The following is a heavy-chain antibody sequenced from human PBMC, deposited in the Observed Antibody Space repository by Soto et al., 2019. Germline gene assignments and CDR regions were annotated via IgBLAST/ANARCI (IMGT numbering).Heavy chain of an antibody. CDR2: ISAYNGNT. J-gene: IGHJ5*02. D-gene: IGHD3-3*01. V-gene: IGHV1-18*01. CDR1: GYTFTSYG. Sequence: ASVKVSCNXSGYTFTSYGISWVRQAPGQGLEWMGWISAYNGNTNYAQKLQGRVTMTTDTSTSTAYMELRSLRSDDTAVYYCARDRDLTYYDFWSGYLEGFDPWGQGTLVTVSS. CDR3: ARDRDLTYYDFWSGYLEGFDP.